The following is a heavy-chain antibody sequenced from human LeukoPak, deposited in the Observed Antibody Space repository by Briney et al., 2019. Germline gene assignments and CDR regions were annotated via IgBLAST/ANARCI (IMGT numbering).Heavy chain of an antibody. CDR3: ARGGRKPKAWI. J-gene: IGHJ3*02. CDR1: GFTFSSYE. D-gene: IGHD1-14*01. Sequence: GGSLTLSCAASGFTFSSYEMNWVRQAPGKGLEWVSYISSSGSTIYYADSVKGRFTISRDNAKNSLYLQMNSLRAEDTAVYYCARGGRKPKAWIWGQGTMVTVSS. CDR2: ISSSGSTI. V-gene: IGHV3-48*03.